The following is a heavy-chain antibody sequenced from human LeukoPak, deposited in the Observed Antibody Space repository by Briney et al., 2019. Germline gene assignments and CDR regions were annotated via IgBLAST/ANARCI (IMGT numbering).Heavy chain of an antibody. CDR1: GGSISSSSYY. J-gene: IGHJ5*02. CDR3: ARDRDVVVIT. CDR2: IYYSGST. Sequence: SETLSLTCTVSGGSISSSSYYWGWIRQPPGKGLEWIGSIYYSGSTYYNPSLKSRVTISVDTSKNQFSLKLSSVTAADTAVYYCARDRDVVVITWGQGTLVTVSS. D-gene: IGHD3-22*01. V-gene: IGHV4-39*07.